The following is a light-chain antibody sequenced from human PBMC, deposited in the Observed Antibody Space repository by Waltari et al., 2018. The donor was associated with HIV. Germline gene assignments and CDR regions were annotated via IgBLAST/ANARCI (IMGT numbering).Light chain of an antibody. V-gene: IGLV2-14*01. Sequence: SALTQPASVSGSPGQSITLSCTGTSSDVGSYNYVSWYQQHPDKAPKLMIYEVSNRPSGVSNRFSGSKSDNTASLTISGLQAEDEADYYCSSYRSSSTPLWVFGGGTKLTVL. CDR1: SSDVGSYNY. CDR2: EVS. CDR3: SSYRSSSTPLWV. J-gene: IGLJ3*02.